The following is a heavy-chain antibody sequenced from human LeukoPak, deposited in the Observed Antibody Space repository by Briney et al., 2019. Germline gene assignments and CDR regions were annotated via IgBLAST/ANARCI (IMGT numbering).Heavy chain of an antibody. Sequence: PGGSLRLSCAASGFTFSSYWMSWVLQAPGKGLEWVANIKQDGSEKYYVDSVKGRFTISRDNAKNSLYLQMNSLRAEDTAVYYCARDGRHGGSVSDYWGQGTLVTASS. CDR3: ARDGRHGGSVSDY. D-gene: IGHD2-15*01. V-gene: IGHV3-7*01. CDR1: GFTFSSYW. J-gene: IGHJ4*02. CDR2: IKQDGSEK.